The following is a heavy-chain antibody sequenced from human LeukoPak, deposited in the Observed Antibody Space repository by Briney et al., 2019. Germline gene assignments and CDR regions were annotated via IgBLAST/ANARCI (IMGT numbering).Heavy chain of an antibody. D-gene: IGHD4-11*01. CDR2: IYYSGST. V-gene: IGHV4-59*08. CDR3: ARAGLSVMTTVTANWFDP. CDR1: GGSISSYY. J-gene: IGHJ5*02. Sequence: SETLSLTCTVSGGSISSYYWSWIRQPPGKGLEWIGYIYYSGSTNYNPSLKSRVTISVDTSKNQFSLKLSSVTAADTAVYYCARAGLSVMTTVTANWFDPWGQGTLVTVSS.